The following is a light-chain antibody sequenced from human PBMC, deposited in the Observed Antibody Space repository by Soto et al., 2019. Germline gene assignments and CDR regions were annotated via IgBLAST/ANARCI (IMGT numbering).Light chain of an antibody. J-gene: IGKJ4*01. CDR3: QQYNSYS. Sequence: DIQTTQSPSTLSASVGDRVTITCRASQSISSWLAWYPQKPGKAPKLLIYDASSLESGVPSRFSGSGSGTEFTLTISSLQPDDFATYYCQQYNSYSFGGGTKVEIK. V-gene: IGKV1-5*01. CDR1: QSISSW. CDR2: DAS.